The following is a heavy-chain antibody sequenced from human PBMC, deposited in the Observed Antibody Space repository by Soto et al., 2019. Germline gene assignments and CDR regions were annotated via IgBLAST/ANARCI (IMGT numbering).Heavy chain of an antibody. CDR3: ACGEFSLTRNNVLWVLGDFVDYCYMYV. CDR2: ISRSSSYI. J-gene: IGHJ6*03. Sequence: EVQLVESGGGLVKPGGSLRLSCAASGFTFSSYSMNWVRQAPGKGLEWVSSISRSSSYIYYADSVKGRFTISRDNAKNLLYLQMNSPRGDDAAVYCCACGEFSLTRNNVLWVLGDFVDYCYMYVWGIGTTGTVAS. V-gene: IGHV3-21*01. CDR1: GFTFSSYS. D-gene: IGHD3-10*01.